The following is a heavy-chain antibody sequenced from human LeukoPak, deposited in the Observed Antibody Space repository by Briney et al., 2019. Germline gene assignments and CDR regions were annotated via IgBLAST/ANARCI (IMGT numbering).Heavy chain of an antibody. V-gene: IGHV3-66*01. CDR2: IYSGGST. D-gene: IGHD5-12*01. J-gene: IGHJ4*02. CDR1: GFTVSSNY. Sequence: PGGSLRLSCAASGFTVSSNYMSWVRQAPGKGLEWVSVIYSGGSTYYADSVKGRFTISRDNSKNTLYLQMNSLRAEDTAVYYCARDARGYSGYGIMGVWGQGTLVTVSS. CDR3: ARDARGYSGYGIMGV.